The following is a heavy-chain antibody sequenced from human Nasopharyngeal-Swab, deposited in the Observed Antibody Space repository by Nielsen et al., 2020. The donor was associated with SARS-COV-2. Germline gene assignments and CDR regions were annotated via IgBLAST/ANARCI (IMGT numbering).Heavy chain of an antibody. J-gene: IGHJ3*02. Sequence: GGSLRLSCAASGFTFRKYAMQWVRQAPGKGLEWVATVWFDGGNEYYADSVKGRFTISRDNSKSTVDLQMNSLRVEDTAVYYCARPLGYCSGGTCVGTKTFDIWGQGTMVTVSS. D-gene: IGHD2-15*01. CDR3: ARPLGYCSGGTCVGTKTFDI. CDR2: VWFDGGNE. V-gene: IGHV3-33*01. CDR1: GFTFRKYA.